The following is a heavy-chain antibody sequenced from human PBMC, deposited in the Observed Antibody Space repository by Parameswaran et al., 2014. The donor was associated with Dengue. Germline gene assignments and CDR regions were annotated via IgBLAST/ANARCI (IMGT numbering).Heavy chain of an antibody. D-gene: IGHD3/OR15-3a*01. CDR3: ARVDHKEDY. Sequence: SWVRQAPGQGLEWMGRIIPILGIANYAQKFQGRVTITADKSTSTAYMELSSLRSEDTAVYYCARVDHKEDYWGQGTLVTVSS. J-gene: IGHJ4*02. V-gene: IGHV1-69*04. CDR2: IIPILGIA.